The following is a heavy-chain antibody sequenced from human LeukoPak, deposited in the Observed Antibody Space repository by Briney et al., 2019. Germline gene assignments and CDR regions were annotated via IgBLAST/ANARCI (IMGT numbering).Heavy chain of an antibody. D-gene: IGHD6-13*01. Sequence: GGSLRLSCAASGFTFSDYYMSWIRQAPGKGLEWVSYISSSGSTIYYADSVKGRFTISRDNAKNSLYLQMNSLRAEDTAVYYCARENPRVRSWYYLDLWGRGTLVTVSS. V-gene: IGHV3-11*01. CDR1: GFTFSDYY. CDR3: ARENPRVRSWYYLDL. J-gene: IGHJ2*01. CDR2: ISSSGSTI.